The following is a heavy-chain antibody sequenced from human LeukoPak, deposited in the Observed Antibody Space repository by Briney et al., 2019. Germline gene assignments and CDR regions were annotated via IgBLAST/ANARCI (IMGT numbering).Heavy chain of an antibody. CDR1: GFTFSSYA. J-gene: IGHJ4*02. D-gene: IGHD3-22*01. Sequence: HPGGSLRLSCAASGFTFSSYAMSWVRQAPGNGLEWVSAISGSGGSTYYADSVKGRFTISRDNSKNTLYLQMNSLRAEDTAVYYCAKDLAIYDSIYFDYWGQGTLVTVSS. CDR2: ISGSGGST. V-gene: IGHV3-23*01. CDR3: AKDLAIYDSIYFDY.